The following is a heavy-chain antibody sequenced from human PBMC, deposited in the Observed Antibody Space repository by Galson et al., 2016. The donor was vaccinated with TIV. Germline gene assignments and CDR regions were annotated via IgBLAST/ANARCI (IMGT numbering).Heavy chain of an antibody. CDR1: GFTFRSYA. D-gene: IGHD3-9*01. CDR3: AKDNDWFPPSTGYFDL. Sequence: SLRLSCAASGFTFRSYAMSWFRQAPGKGLEWVSAISGTSGSTYYADSVKGRFTISRDNSKNKLYLQMHSLRAEDTAVYYCAKDNDWFPPSTGYFDLWGRGTLATVSS. CDR2: ISGTSGST. J-gene: IGHJ2*01. V-gene: IGHV3-23*01.